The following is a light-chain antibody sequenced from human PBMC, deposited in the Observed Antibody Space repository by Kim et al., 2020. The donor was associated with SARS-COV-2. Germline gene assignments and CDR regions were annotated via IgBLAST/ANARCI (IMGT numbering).Light chain of an antibody. CDR3: MIWYGSAVV. V-gene: IGLV5-45*01. CDR2: YKSDSDK. Sequence: LTYTVRRDINVCTDGIYWYKQRPVRPPQYLLKYKSDSDKQHGSGVPSRFSGSKDVSANAGILLISGLQSEDEADYYCMIWYGSAVVVGGGTQLTVL. CDR1: RDINVCTDG. J-gene: IGLJ3*02.